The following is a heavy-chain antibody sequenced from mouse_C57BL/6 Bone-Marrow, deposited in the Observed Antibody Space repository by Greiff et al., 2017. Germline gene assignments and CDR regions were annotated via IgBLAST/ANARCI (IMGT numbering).Heavy chain of an antibody. CDR2: IWSGGST. D-gene: IGHD3-2*02. V-gene: IGHV2-2*01. CDR3: ARTGQLRLRRYAMDY. CDR1: GFSLTSYG. J-gene: IGHJ4*01. Sequence: VQRVESGPGLVQPSQSLSITCTVSGFSLTSYGVHWVRQSPGKGLEWLGVIWSGGSTDYNAAFISRLSISKDNSKSQVFFKMNSLQADDTAIYYCARTGQLRLRRYAMDYWGQGTSVTVSS.